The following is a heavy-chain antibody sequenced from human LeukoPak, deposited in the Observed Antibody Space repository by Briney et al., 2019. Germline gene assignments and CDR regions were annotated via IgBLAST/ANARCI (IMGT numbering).Heavy chain of an antibody. V-gene: IGHV3-21*06. CDR3: ARRYSGWRYYYYMDV. D-gene: IGHD5-12*01. CDR1: EVTFSTYT. CDR2: ISGSGNYI. Sequence: PGGSLRLSCAASEVTFSTYTMTWVRQAPGKGLEWVSSISGSGNYIYYADSLKGRFTISRDNANNLLFLQMSSLRAEDTAVYYCARRYSGWRYYYYMDVWGKGTTVTISS. J-gene: IGHJ6*03.